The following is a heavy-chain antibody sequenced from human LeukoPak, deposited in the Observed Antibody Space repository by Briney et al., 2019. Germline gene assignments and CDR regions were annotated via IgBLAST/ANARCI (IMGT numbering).Heavy chain of an antibody. CDR1: GFTFSSYA. Sequence: GGSLRLSCAASGFTFSSYAMSWVRQAPGKGLEWVSAISGSGGSTYYADSVKGQFTISRDNSKNTLYLQMNSLRAEDTAVYYCAKFRYGSGYYYYYGMDVWGQGTTVTVSS. D-gene: IGHD3-10*01. CDR2: ISGSGGST. J-gene: IGHJ6*02. V-gene: IGHV3-23*01. CDR3: AKFRYGSGYYYYYGMDV.